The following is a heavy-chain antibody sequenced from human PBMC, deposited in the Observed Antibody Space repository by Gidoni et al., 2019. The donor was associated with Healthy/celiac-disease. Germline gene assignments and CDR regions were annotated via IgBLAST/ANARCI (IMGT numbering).Heavy chain of an antibody. Sequence: EVQLVESGGGLVQPGGPLRLSCAASGFTFSSYSMNWVRQAPGKGLEWVSYISSSSSTIYYADSVKGRFTISRDNAKNSLYLQMNSLRAEDTAVYYCAKWEDTALLLWGQGTLVTVSS. CDR2: ISSSSSTI. J-gene: IGHJ4*02. CDR1: GFTFSSYS. D-gene: IGHD5-18*01. CDR3: AKWEDTALLL. V-gene: IGHV3-48*04.